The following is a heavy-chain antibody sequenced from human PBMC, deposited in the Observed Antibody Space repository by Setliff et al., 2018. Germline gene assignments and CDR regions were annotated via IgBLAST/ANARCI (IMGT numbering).Heavy chain of an antibody. CDR3: TTELLWFGETQH. J-gene: IGHJ1*01. D-gene: IGHD3-10*01. CDR2: ISWNSGSI. V-gene: IGHV3-11*01. CDR1: GFTFSDYY. Sequence: PGGSLRLSCAASGFTFSDYYMSWIRQAPGKGLEWVSGISWNSGSIGYADSVKGRFTISRDNAKNSLYLQMNSLKTEDTAVYYCTTELLWFGETQHWGQGTLVTVSS.